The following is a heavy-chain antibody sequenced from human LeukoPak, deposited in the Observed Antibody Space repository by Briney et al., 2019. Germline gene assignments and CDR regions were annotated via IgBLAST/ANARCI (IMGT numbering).Heavy chain of an antibody. CDR1: GGSIRSSSYY. Sequence: SETLSLTCTVSGGSIRSSSYYWGWLRQPPGKGLEWIGSIYYSGSTYYNPSLKSRVIISVDTSKNQFSLKLSSVTAADTAVYYCASLRERSYYARGFDYWGQGTLVTVSS. CDR2: IYYSGST. CDR3: ASLRERSYYARGFDY. D-gene: IGHD1-26*01. V-gene: IGHV4-39*01. J-gene: IGHJ4*02.